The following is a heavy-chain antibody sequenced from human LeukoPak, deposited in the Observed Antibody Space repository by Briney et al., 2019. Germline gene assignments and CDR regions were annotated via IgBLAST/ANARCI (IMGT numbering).Heavy chain of an antibody. V-gene: IGHV1-8*02. Sequence: ASVKVSCKASGYTFTGYYMHWVRQATGQGLEWMGWMNPNSGNTGYAQKFQGRVTMTRNTSISTAYMELSSLRSEDTAVYYCARGSTYYYDSSGYYYGYWGQGTLVTVSS. CDR1: GYTFTGYY. CDR3: ARGSTYYYDSSGYYYGY. D-gene: IGHD3-22*01. J-gene: IGHJ4*02. CDR2: MNPNSGNT.